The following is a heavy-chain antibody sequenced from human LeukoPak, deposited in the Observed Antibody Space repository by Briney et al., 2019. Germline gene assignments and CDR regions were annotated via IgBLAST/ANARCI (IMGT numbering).Heavy chain of an antibody. V-gene: IGHV4-38-2*02. J-gene: IGHJ4*02. CDR3: VCHYGTIFDY. CDR1: AYSISTCDY. CDR2: IYRRRSA. D-gene: IGHD4-17*01. Sequence: PSETLSLTCTVSAYSISTCDYWGWIRQPPGQGLEWIGSIYRRRSAYYNPSLKSRVTISGDTSQNEFSLKLSSVIAADTAVYYCVCHYGTIFDYWGQGTLVTVSS.